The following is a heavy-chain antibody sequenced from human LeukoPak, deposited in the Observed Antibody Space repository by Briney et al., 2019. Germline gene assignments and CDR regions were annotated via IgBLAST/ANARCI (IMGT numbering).Heavy chain of an antibody. V-gene: IGHV3-74*01. CDR1: GFTFSSYA. CDR3: ARGAVAGDY. Sequence: GGSLRLSCAASGFTFSSYAMSWVRQAPGKGLEWVSRINSDGSSTSYADSVKGRFTISRDNAKNTLYLQMNSLRAEDTAVYYCARGAVAGDYWGQGTLVTVSS. D-gene: IGHD6-19*01. CDR2: INSDGSST. J-gene: IGHJ4*02.